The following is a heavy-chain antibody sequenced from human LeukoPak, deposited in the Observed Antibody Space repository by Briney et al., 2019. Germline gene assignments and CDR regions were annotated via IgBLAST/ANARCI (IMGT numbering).Heavy chain of an antibody. CDR3: ATSRGSWPDYFDY. J-gene: IGHJ4*02. CDR1: GFTFSDSY. Sequence: GGSLRLSCAASGFTFSDSYMSWIRQAPGKGLDWVSYISTSGSTIYYADSVKGRFTISRDNAKNSLYLQMNSLRAEDTAVYYCATSRGSWPDYFDYWGQGSLVTVSS. V-gene: IGHV3-11*04. D-gene: IGHD6-13*01. CDR2: ISTSGSTI.